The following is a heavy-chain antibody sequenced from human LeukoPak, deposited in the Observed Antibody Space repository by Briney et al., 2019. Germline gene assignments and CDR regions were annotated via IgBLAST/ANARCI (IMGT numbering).Heavy chain of an antibody. CDR1: GYTFDDYA. J-gene: IGHJ4*02. CDR2: ISWNSGSI. D-gene: IGHD3-22*01. V-gene: IGHV3-9*01. Sequence: PGGSLRLSCAASGYTFDDYAMHWVRHAPGEGLEWVSGISWNSGSIGYADSVKGRFTISRDNAKNSLYLRMNSLRAEDTALYYCAKDFDSSGTPVGIFDYWGQGTLVTVSS. CDR3: AKDFDSSGTPVGIFDY.